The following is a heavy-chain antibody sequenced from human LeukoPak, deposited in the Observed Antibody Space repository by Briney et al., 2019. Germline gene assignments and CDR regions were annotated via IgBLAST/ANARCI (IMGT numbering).Heavy chain of an antibody. D-gene: IGHD3-10*01. CDR2: MNQDGSAK. J-gene: IGHJ4*02. V-gene: IGHV3-7*01. CDR3: ARDGAARGSGSFGD. Sequence: GGSLRLSCAASGFNFRRYRMSWVRQTPGKRLEWVANMNQDGSAKHYLDSVKGRFTISRDNAKNSLYLQLSSLRVEDTAMYYCARDGAARGSGSFGDWGQGTLVTVSS. CDR1: GFNFRRYR.